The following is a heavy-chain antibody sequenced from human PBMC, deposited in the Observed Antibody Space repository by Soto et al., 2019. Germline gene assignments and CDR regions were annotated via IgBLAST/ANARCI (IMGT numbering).Heavy chain of an antibody. CDR2: TDYSGST. Sequence: SETLSLTCIVSGASVSSNSYYWTWIRQPPGKGLEWIGYTDYSGSTKYNPSLKSRVTISVDTSKNQFSLRVSSVTAADTAMYYCARADRQYCSVSTCYIFDYWGQGTQVTVSS. V-gene: IGHV4-61*01. CDR1: GASVSSNSYY. CDR3: ARADRQYCSVSTCYIFDY. J-gene: IGHJ4*02. D-gene: IGHD2-2*02.